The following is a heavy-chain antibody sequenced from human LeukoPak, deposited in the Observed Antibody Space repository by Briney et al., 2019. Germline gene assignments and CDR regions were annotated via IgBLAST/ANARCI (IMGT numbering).Heavy chain of an antibody. V-gene: IGHV3-21*01. CDR2: ISSGSSYI. CDR1: GFTFSSSS. Sequence: GGSLRLSCAASGFTFSSSSMNWVRQAPGKGLEWVSSISSGSSYIYYADSVKGRFTISRDNAKNSLYLQMNSLRAEDTAVYYCARENGVVPAATLDYWGQGTLVTVSS. CDR3: ARENGVVPAATLDY. D-gene: IGHD2-2*01. J-gene: IGHJ4*02.